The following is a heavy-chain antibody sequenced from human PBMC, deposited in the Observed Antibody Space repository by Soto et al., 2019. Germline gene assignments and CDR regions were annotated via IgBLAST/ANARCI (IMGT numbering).Heavy chain of an antibody. D-gene: IGHD3-10*01. CDR3: ARDIDRRITMVRGVIGDV. J-gene: IGHJ6*04. CDR2: ISSSSSYI. V-gene: IGHV3-21*01. Sequence: GGSLRLSCAASGFTFSSYSMNWVRQAPGKGLEWVSSISSSSSYIYYADSVKGRFTISRDNAKNSLYLQMNSLRAEDTAVYYCARDIDRRITMVRGVIGDVWGKGTTVTVSS. CDR1: GFTFSSYS.